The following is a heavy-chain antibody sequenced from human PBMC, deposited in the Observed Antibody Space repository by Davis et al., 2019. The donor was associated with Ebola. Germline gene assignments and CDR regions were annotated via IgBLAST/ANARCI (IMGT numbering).Heavy chain of an antibody. D-gene: IGHD3-10*01. V-gene: IGHV3-74*01. Sequence: GESLKISCAASGFMFSAYSMNWVRQAPGKGLVWVSRISHDGTITTYADSVRGRFTVSRDNAQNTLYLQMNSLTAEDTAVYYCSRDVQFEFYDYWGQGTLVTVSS. J-gene: IGHJ4*02. CDR1: GFMFSAYS. CDR3: SRDVQFEFYDY. CDR2: ISHDGTIT.